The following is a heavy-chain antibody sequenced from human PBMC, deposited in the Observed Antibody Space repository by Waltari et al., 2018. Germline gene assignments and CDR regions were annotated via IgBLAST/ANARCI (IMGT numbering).Heavy chain of an antibody. CDR3: ARWTQCFTNGVLCALRRDLRKPAFDV. J-gene: IGHJ3*01. Sequence: QLQLQESGPGLVKPSETLSLTCTVSGGSISSNSHYWGWILKPPGKGLEWLGSINNRGSRKDSPSLKSRFTISVDTSKMQFSLKLRPVTAADTAVYYCARWTQCFTNGVLCALRRDLRKPAFDVWGQGIMVTVSS. CDR2: INNRGSR. CDR1: GGSISSNSHY. V-gene: IGHV4-39*01. D-gene: IGHD2-8*01.